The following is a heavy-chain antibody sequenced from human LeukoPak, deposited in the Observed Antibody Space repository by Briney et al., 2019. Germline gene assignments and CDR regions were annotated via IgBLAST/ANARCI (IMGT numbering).Heavy chain of an antibody. CDR3: ARVRGPTQQPPGHSQYYYYYYMDV. Sequence: LVKVSCKASGGTFSSYAISWVRQAPGQGLEWMGGIIPIFGTANYAQKFQGRVTITTDESTSTAYMELSSLRSEDTAVYYCARVRGPTQQPPGHSQYYYYYYMDVWGKGTTGTVSS. V-gene: IGHV1-69*05. CDR2: IIPIFGTA. D-gene: IGHD6-13*01. CDR1: GGTFSSYA. J-gene: IGHJ6*03.